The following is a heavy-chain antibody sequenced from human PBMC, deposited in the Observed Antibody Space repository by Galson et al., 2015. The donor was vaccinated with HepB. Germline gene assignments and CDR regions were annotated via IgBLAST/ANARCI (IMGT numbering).Heavy chain of an antibody. D-gene: IGHD3-22*01. CDR1: GFRLSRPT. J-gene: IGHJ3*02. Sequence: SMRLAGAASGFRLSRPTLGWLRQTPGQGLHGVSYISTNGATIHSSASVKGRFTVARDNAQYTMFLQMNSLRAEDTALYYCATVLFGSGAYWTFEIWGQGTLVTVSS. CDR3: ATVLFGSGAYWTFEI. V-gene: IGHV3-48*04. CDR2: ISTNGATI.